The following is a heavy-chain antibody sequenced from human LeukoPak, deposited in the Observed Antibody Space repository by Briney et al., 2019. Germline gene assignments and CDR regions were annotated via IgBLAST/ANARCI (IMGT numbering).Heavy chain of an antibody. V-gene: IGHV1-18*01. CDR2: ISAYNGNT. CDR1: GYTFTSYG. CDR3: ARAVGGGYSSSYYYYYYMDV. Sequence: ASVKVSCKASGYTFTSYGISWVRQAPGQGLEWMGWISAYNGNTNYAQKLQGRVTMTTDTSTSTAYMELSGLRSDDTAVYYCARAVGGGYSSSYYYYYYMDVWGKGTTVTVSS. D-gene: IGHD6-13*01. J-gene: IGHJ6*03.